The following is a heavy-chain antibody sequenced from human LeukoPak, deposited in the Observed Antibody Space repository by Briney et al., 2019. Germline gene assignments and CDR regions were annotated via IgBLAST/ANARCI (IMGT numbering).Heavy chain of an antibody. CDR1: EFTFNRYW. J-gene: IGHJ4*02. CDR3: TRDALFGSGRTHLDF. D-gene: IGHD3-10*01. V-gene: IGHV3-7*04. CDR2: VKHDGSEA. Sequence: GGSLRLSCAASEFTFNRYWMSWVRQAPGKGLEWVANVKHDGSEAHYVDSVKGRFTISRDNAKNSLSLQMNSLNVDDTGVYFCTRDALFGSGRTHLDFWSQGTLVSVSS.